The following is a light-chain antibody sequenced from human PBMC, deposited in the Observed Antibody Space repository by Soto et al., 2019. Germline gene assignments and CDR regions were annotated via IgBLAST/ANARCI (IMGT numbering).Light chain of an antibody. J-gene: IGLJ1*01. V-gene: IGLV2-8*01. CDR1: SSDVGGYNY. CDR2: EVS. CDR3: SSYGGINTRYV. Sequence: QSALTQPPSASGSPGQSVTISCTGTSSDVGGYNYVSWYQQHPGKAPKLLIYEVSNRPSGVPDRFSGSKSANTASLTVSGLQTEDESDYYCSSYGGINTRYVFGSGTKVTVL.